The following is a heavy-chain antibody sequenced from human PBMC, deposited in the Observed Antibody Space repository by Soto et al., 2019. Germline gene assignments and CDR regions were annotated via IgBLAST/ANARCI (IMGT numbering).Heavy chain of an antibody. CDR3: VLWPPYYFDY. CDR2: ISGSGGST. J-gene: IGHJ4*02. Sequence: PGGSLRLSCAASGFTFSSYAMGGVRQAPGKGLEWVSAISGSGGSTYYADSVKGRFTISRDNSKNTLYLQMNSLRAEDTAVYYCVLWPPYYFDYWGQGTLVTVSS. CDR1: GFTFSSYA. D-gene: IGHD3-10*01. V-gene: IGHV3-23*01.